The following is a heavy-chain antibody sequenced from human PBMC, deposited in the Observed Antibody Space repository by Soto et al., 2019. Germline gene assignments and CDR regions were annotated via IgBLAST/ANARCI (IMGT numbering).Heavy chain of an antibody. D-gene: IGHD6-19*01. CDR2: ISYDGSNK. CDR1: GFTFSSYG. CDR3: ARLTGYSSGWYAN. Sequence: GGSLRLSCAASGFTFSSYGMHWVRQAPGKGLEWVAVISYDGSNKYYADSVKGRFTISRDNSKNTLYLQMNSLRAEDTAVYYCARLTGYSSGWYANWGQGTLVTVSS. J-gene: IGHJ4*02. V-gene: IGHV3-30*03.